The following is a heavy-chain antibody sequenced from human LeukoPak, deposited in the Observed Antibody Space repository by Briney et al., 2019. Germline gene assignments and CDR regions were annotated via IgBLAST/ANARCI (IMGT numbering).Heavy chain of an antibody. V-gene: IGHV1-69*13. CDR3: ARAQGSYYYDSSGSFDY. CDR1: GGTFSSYA. J-gene: IGHJ4*02. CDR2: IIPIFCTA. Sequence: SVKVSCKASGGTFSSYAISWVRQAPGQGLEWMGGIIPIFCTANYAQKFQGRVTITADESTSTAYMELSSLRSEDTAVYYCARAQGSYYYDSSGSFDYWGQGTLVTVSS. D-gene: IGHD3-22*01.